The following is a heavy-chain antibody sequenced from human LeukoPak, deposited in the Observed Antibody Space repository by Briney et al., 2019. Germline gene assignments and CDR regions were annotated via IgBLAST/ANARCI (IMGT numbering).Heavy chain of an antibody. D-gene: IGHD3-3*01. Sequence: GGSLRLSCAASGFTFSSYWMSWVRQAPGKGLEWVANIKQDGSEKYYVDSVKGRFTISRDNAKNSLYLQMGSLRAEDMAVYYCARVALYDFWSGYSDYYYYMDVWGKGTTVTVSS. V-gene: IGHV3-7*01. CDR3: ARVALYDFWSGYSDYYYYMDV. CDR2: IKQDGSEK. J-gene: IGHJ6*03. CDR1: GFTFSSYW.